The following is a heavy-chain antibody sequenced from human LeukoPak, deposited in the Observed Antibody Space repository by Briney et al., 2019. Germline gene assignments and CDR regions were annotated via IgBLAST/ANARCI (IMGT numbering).Heavy chain of an antibody. Sequence: PGGSLRLSCAASGFTFSSYAMSWVRQAPGKGLEWVSAISGSGGSTYYADSVKGRFTISRDNSKNMLYLQMNSLRAEDTAVYYCAKLQKGVVIIGFDYWGQGTLVTVSS. J-gene: IGHJ4*02. V-gene: IGHV3-23*01. CDR2: ISGSGGST. D-gene: IGHD3-3*01. CDR1: GFTFSSYA. CDR3: AKLQKGVVIIGFDY.